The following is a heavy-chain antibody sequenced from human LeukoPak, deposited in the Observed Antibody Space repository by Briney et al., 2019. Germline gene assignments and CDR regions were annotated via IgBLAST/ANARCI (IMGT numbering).Heavy chain of an antibody. CDR3: ARAGTYSSGWEFDP. V-gene: IGHV4-59*01. CDR1: GASISTYY. CDR2: LFFGGST. J-gene: IGHJ5*02. Sequence: PSETLSLTCTVSGASISTYYWSWIRQPPGKGLEWIGYLFFGGSTNYNPSLKSRVTISIDTSMNQFSLNLSSVTAADTAVYYCARAGTYSSGWEFDPWGQGTLVTVSS. D-gene: IGHD6-19*01.